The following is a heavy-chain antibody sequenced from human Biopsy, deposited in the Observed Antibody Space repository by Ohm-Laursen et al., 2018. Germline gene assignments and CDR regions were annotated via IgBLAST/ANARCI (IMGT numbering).Heavy chain of an antibody. D-gene: IGHD3-22*01. CDR2: INHSGRT. Sequence: SDTLSLTCAVYGDSFNGYYWSWIRQTPGKGLEWIGEINHSGRTNYNPSLKSRVTISVDTSKNQFFLKVRSVTAADTAVYYCVRGVDYYDPYHYYALDVWGQGTTVTVSS. CDR1: GDSFNGYY. V-gene: IGHV4-34*01. CDR3: VRGVDYYDPYHYYALDV. J-gene: IGHJ6*02.